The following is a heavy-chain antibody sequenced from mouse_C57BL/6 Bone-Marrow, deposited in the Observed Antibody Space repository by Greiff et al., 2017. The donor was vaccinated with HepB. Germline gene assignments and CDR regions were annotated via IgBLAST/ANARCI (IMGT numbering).Heavy chain of an antibody. V-gene: IGHV14-4*01. CDR3: TDYGSFYAMDY. Sequence: VQLQQSGAELVRPGASVKLSCTASGFNIKDDYMHWVKQRPEQGLEWIGWIDPENGDTEYASKFQGKATITADTSSNTAYLQLSSLTSEDTAVYYCTDYGSFYAMDYWGQGTSVTVSS. CDR1: GFNIKDDY. CDR2: IDPENGDT. J-gene: IGHJ4*01. D-gene: IGHD1-1*01.